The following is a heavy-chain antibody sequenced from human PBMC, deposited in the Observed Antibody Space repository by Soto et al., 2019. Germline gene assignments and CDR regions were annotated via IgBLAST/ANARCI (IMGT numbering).Heavy chain of an antibody. V-gene: IGHV3-7*03. CDR2: IRQDGGDK. Sequence: EVQLVESGGGLVQPGGSLKLSCTASGFTFSSYWMGWVRQAPGKGTEWVANIRQDGGDKYYVDSVKGRFDISRDNARNALFLQMSGLRAEDTAVYYCVRDAPTYGSGSYYTVYYGMDVWGQGTTVTVSS. D-gene: IGHD3-10*01. J-gene: IGHJ6*02. CDR3: VRDAPTYGSGSYYTVYYGMDV. CDR1: GFTFSSYW.